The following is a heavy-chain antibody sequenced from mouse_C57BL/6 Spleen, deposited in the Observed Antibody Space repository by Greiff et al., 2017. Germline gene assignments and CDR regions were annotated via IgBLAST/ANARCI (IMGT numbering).Heavy chain of an antibody. V-gene: IGHV5-6*02. D-gene: IGHD1-1*01. J-gene: IGHJ4*01. Sequence: EVKVVESGGDLVKPGGSLKLSCAASGFTFSSYGMSWVRQTPDKRLEWVATISSGGSYTYYPDSVKGRFTISRDNAKNTLYLQMSSLKSEDTAMYYCARRPTTGYAMDYWGQGTSVTVSS. CDR2: ISSGGSYT. CDR3: ARRPTTGYAMDY. CDR1: GFTFSSYG.